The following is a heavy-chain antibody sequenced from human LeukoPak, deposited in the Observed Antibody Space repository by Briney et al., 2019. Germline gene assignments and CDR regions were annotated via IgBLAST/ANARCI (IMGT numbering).Heavy chain of an antibody. Sequence: PGGSLRLSCAASGFTFSSYGMHWVRQAPGKGLEWVAVIWYDGSNKYYADSVKGRFTISRDNSKNTLYLQMNSLRAEDTAVYYCARAPPGAYYYGSGRAYYFDYWGQGTLVTVSS. D-gene: IGHD3-10*01. J-gene: IGHJ4*02. CDR3: ARAPPGAYYYGSGRAYYFDY. CDR1: GFTFSSYG. CDR2: IWYDGSNK. V-gene: IGHV3-33*01.